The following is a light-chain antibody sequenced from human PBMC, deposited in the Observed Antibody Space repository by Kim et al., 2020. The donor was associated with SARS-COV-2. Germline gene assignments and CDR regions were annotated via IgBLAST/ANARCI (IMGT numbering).Light chain of an antibody. CDR2: RNN. Sequence: QAGLTQPPSVSKGLRQTATLTCTGNSNNSGNQGAVWLQHHQGHPPKLLSYRNNNRPSGISERLSASRSGNTASLTITGLQPEDEADYYCSAWDSSLGAWVFGGGTKLTVL. CDR1: SNNSGNQG. CDR3: SAWDSSLGAWV. V-gene: IGLV10-54*01. J-gene: IGLJ3*02.